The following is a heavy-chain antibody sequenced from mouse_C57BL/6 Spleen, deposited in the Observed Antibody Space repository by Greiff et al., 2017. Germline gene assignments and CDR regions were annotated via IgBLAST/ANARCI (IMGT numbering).Heavy chain of an antibody. J-gene: IGHJ1*03. CDR3: AKALYYGSSPHWYFDV. V-gene: IGHV1-58*01. CDR1: GYTFTSYG. D-gene: IGHD1-1*01. Sequence: EVQLQESGAELVRPGSSVKMSCKTSGYTFTSYGINWVKQRPGQGLEWIGYIYIGNGYTEYNEKFKGKATLTSDTSSSTAYMQRSSLTSEDSAIYFCAKALYYGSSPHWYFDVWGTGTTVTVSA. CDR2: IYIGNGYT.